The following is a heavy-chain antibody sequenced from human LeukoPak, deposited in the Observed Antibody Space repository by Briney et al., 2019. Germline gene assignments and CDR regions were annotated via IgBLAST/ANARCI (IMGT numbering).Heavy chain of an antibody. CDR3: ARVDGDGYNIPDY. CDR1: GGSFSDSY. Sequence: SETLSLTCAVYGGSFSDSYWSWIRQPPGEGLEWIGEINHDGTTNYNPSLKSRVTILVDTSKNQFSLNLSSVTAADTAVYYCARVDGDGYNIPDYWGQGTLVTVSS. V-gene: IGHV4-34*01. J-gene: IGHJ4*02. CDR2: INHDGTT. D-gene: IGHD5-24*01.